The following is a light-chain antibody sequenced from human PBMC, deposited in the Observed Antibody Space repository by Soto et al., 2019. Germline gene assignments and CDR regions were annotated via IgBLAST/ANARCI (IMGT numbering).Light chain of an antibody. J-gene: IGKJ1*01. V-gene: IGKV1-6*01. Sequence: AVQMTQSPSSLSASVGDRVTITCRASQAIRSDLGWYQMKPGKVPKLLIYAASNLQSGVPSRFIGRGYGTDFTLTMISLQPEDFATYYCLQDYNYPRTFGQGTKVEI. CDR3: LQDYNYPRT. CDR1: QAIRSD. CDR2: AAS.